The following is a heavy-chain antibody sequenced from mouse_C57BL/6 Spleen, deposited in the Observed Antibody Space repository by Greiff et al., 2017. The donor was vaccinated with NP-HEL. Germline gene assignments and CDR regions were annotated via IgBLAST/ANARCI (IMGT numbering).Heavy chain of an antibody. Sequence: VQLQQSGAELVMPGASVKLSCKASGYTFTSYWMHWVKQRPGQGLEWIGEIDPSDSYTNYNQKFKDKSTLTVDKSSSTASMQLSSLTSEDSAVYYGARGYYYGSSYGWYFDVWGTGTTVTVSS. CDR1: GYTFTSYW. CDR3: ARGYYYGSSYGWYFDV. V-gene: IGHV1-69*01. J-gene: IGHJ1*03. D-gene: IGHD1-1*01. CDR2: IDPSDSYT.